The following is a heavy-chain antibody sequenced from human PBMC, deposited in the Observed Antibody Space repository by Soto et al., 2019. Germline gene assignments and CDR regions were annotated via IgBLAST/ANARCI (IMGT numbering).Heavy chain of an antibody. J-gene: IGHJ5*02. CDR3: ASSNYYDSSGYYYPRAGFDP. V-gene: IGHV3-7*03. Sequence: GGSLRLSCAASGFTFSSYWMSWVRQAPGKGLEWVANIKQDGSEKYYVDSVKGRFTISRDNAKNSLYLQMNSLRAEDTAVYYCASSNYYDSSGYYYPRAGFDPWGQGTLVTVSS. D-gene: IGHD3-22*01. CDR2: IKQDGSEK. CDR1: GFTFSSYW.